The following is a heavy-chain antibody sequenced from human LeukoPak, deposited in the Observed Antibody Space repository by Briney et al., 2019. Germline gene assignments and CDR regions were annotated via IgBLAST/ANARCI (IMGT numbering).Heavy chain of an antibody. CDR2: IRQDGSGK. Sequence: GGSLRLSCVASGFTFSSYWMSWVRQAPGKGLEWVANIRQDGSGKYYVDSVKGRFTISRDNAKNSLHLQVSSLRAEDTAVYYCARGRQQMTYFDYWGQGTLVTVSS. CDR1: GFTFSSYW. J-gene: IGHJ4*02. V-gene: IGHV3-7*03. CDR3: ARGRQQMTYFDY. D-gene: IGHD6-13*01.